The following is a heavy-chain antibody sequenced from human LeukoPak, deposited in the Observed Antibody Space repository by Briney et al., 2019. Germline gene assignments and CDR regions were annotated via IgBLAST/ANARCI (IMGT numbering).Heavy chain of an antibody. V-gene: IGHV4-59*01. Sequence: SETLSLTCIVSGGAISSYYWSWIRQPPGKRLEWIGYVYYSGSTNYNPSLKSRVTISIDTSKNQFSLKLSSVTAADTAVYYCARVGNGHFDYWGQGTLVTVSS. D-gene: IGHD2-8*01. J-gene: IGHJ4*02. CDR1: GGAISSYY. CDR3: ARVGNGHFDY. CDR2: VYYSGST.